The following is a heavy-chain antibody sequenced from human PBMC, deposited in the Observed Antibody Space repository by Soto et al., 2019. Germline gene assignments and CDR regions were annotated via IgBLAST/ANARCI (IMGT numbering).Heavy chain of an antibody. D-gene: IGHD5-18*01. CDR3: ARVNGRAIVLDY. V-gene: IGHV4-31*03. CDR2: IYYSGST. CDR1: GGSISSGGYY. Sequence: TLSLTCTVSGGSISSGGYYWSWIRQHPGKGLEWIGYIYYSGSTYYNPSLKSRVTISVDTSKNQFSLKLSSVTAADTAVYYCARVNGRAIVLDYWGQGTLVTVS. J-gene: IGHJ4*02.